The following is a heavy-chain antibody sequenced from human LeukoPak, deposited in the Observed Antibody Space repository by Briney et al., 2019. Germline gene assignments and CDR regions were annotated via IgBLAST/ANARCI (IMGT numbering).Heavy chain of an antibody. Sequence: RASVKVSCKASGGTFSSYAISWVRQAPGQGLEWMGGIIPIFGTANYAQKFQGRVTITADESTSTAYMELSSLRSEDTAVYYCARPSPVTIFGVVTFPTPYYYYYYGMDVWGQGTTVTVSS. CDR1: GGTFSSYA. D-gene: IGHD3-3*01. CDR2: IIPIFGTA. V-gene: IGHV1-69*13. CDR3: ARPSPVTIFGVVTFPTPYYYYYYGMDV. J-gene: IGHJ6*02.